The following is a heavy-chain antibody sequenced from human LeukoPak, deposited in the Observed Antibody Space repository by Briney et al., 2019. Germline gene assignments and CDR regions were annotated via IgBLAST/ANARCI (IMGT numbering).Heavy chain of an antibody. CDR3: AKDLGTMIVVVDDAFDI. V-gene: IGHV3-23*01. CDR1: GFTFSSYG. D-gene: IGHD3-22*01. J-gene: IGHJ3*02. CDR2: ISGSGGST. Sequence: GGSLRLSCAASGFTFSSYGMHWVRQAPGKGLEWVSAISGSGGSTYYADSVKGRFTISRDNSKNTLYLQMNSLRAEDTAVYYCAKDLGTMIVVVDDAFDIWGQGTMVTVSS.